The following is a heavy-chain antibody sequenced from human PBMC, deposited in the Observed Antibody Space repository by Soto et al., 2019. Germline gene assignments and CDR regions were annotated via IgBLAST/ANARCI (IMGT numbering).Heavy chain of an antibody. CDR2: IKQDGSEK. CDR3: ARGAVVAASLNSFDY. J-gene: IGHJ4*02. CDR1: GFTFSSYW. V-gene: IGHV3-7*01. D-gene: IGHD2-15*01. Sequence: EVQLVESGGGLVQPGGSLRLSCAASGFTFSSYWMSWVRQAPGKGLEWVANIKQDGSEKYYVDSVKGRFTISRDNAKTSLYLQMNSLRAEDTAVYYCARGAVVAASLNSFDYWGQGTLVTVSS.